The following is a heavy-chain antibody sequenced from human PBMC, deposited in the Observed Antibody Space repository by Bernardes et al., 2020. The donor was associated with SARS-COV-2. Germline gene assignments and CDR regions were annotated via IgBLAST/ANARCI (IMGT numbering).Heavy chain of an antibody. V-gene: IGHV2-70*11. CDR1: GFSLTTSGMC. D-gene: IGHD4-17*01. Sequence: SGHTLGKPTQTLTLTYTFSGFSLTTSGMCVSWIRQPPGKALEWLARIDWDDDKYYTTSLKTRLTISKDTSKNQVVLTMTNMDPVDTATYYCARIRGTVTTSAAYGMDVWGQGTTVTVSS. J-gene: IGHJ6*02. CDR2: IDWDDDK. CDR3: ARIRGTVTTSAAYGMDV.